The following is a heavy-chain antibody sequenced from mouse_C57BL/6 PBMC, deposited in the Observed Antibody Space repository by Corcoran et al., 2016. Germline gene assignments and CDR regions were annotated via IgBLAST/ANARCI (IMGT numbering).Heavy chain of an antibody. J-gene: IGHJ3*01. CDR2: INPNNGGT. CDR1: GYTFTDYY. V-gene: IGHV1-26*01. D-gene: IGHD1-1*01. Sequence: EVQLQQSGPELVKPGASVKISCKAAGYTFTDYYMNWVKQSHGKSLEWIGDINPNNGGTSYNQKFKGKATLTVYKSSSTAYMELRSLTSEDSAVYYCARKDYYGSSSAWFAYWGQGTLVTVSA. CDR3: ARKDYYGSSSAWFAY.